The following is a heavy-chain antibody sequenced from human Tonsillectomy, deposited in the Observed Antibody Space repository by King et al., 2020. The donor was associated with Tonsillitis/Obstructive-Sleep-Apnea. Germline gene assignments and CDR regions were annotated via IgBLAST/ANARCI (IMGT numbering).Heavy chain of an antibody. CDR1: GFKFSNAY. D-gene: IGHD3-16*01. Sequence: VQLVESGGGLVKPGGSLRLSCVASGFKFSNAYMSWVRQAPGKGLEWVGRIKSQRDGGTTDYGAPVKGRFSISRDDPKNTLYLQMNSLKIEDSGVYFCHYHSGISYRLAVSVQRTAVTVSS. CDR3: HYHSGISYRLAV. CDR2: IKSQRDGGTT. V-gene: IGHV3-15*01. J-gene: IGHJ6*02.